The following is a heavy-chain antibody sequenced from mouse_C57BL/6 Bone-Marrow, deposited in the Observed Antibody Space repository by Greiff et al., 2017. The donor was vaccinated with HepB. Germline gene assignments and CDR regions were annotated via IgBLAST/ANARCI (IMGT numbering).Heavy chain of an antibody. Sequence: EVQLQQSGPELVKPGASVKISCKASFYSFTGYYMNWVKQSPEKSLEWIGDINPSTGGTTYNQKFKAKATLTVDKSSSTAYMQLKSLTSEDSAVYYCAYYGFDYWGQGTTLTVSS. V-gene: IGHV1-42*01. J-gene: IGHJ2*01. CDR1: FYSFTGYY. CDR3: AYYGFDY. CDR2: INPSTGGT. D-gene: IGHD1-1*01.